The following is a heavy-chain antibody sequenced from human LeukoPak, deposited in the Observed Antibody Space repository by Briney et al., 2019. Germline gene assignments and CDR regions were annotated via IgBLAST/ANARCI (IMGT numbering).Heavy chain of an antibody. Sequence: SETLSLTCTVSGGSISSGNYYWSWIRQPAGKGLEWIGYIYYNGATDYNPSLKSRVTISVDTSKNEFSLKLSSVTAADTALYYCARRTVTNGWFRIDYWGQGSLVIVSS. V-gene: IGHV4-61*10. J-gene: IGHJ4*02. CDR3: ARRTVTNGWFRIDY. CDR2: IYYNGAT. CDR1: GGSISSGNYY. D-gene: IGHD6-19*01.